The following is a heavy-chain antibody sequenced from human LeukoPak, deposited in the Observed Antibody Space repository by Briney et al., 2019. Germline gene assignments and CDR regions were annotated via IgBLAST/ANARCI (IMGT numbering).Heavy chain of an antibody. Sequence: ASVKVSCKASGYPFTSYALNWVRQAPGQGLELMGWINTSTGNPTYAQGFTGRFVFSLDTSVSTAYLQISSLKAEDTAVYYCARDSDSTTNNWFDPWGQGTLVTVSS. J-gene: IGHJ5*02. D-gene: IGHD2-2*01. CDR1: GYPFTSYA. CDR2: INTSTGNP. CDR3: ARDSDSTTNNWFDP. V-gene: IGHV7-4-1*02.